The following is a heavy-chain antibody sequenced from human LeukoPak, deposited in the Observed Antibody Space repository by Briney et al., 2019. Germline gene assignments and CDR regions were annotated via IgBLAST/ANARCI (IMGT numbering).Heavy chain of an antibody. CDR3: AKDKFDFWSGYPTPNDY. CDR1: GFTFSSYA. D-gene: IGHD3-3*01. J-gene: IGHJ4*02. Sequence: GGSPRLSCAASGFTFSSYAMSWVRQAPGKGLEWVSAISGSGGSTYYADSVKGRFTISRDNSKNTLYLQMNSLRAEDTAVYYCAKDKFDFWSGYPTPNDYWGQGTLVTVSS. V-gene: IGHV3-23*01. CDR2: ISGSGGST.